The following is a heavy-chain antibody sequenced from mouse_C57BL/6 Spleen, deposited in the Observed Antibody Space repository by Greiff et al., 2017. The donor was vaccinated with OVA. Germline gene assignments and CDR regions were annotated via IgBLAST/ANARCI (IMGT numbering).Heavy chain of an antibody. D-gene: IGHD4-1*01. Sequence: EVKLMESGGGLVQPGGSMKLSCVASGFTFSNYWMNWVRQSPEKGLEWVAQIRLKSDNNATHYAVTVKGRFTISRDGSKSSVYLQMKYVSAEDTGSDYCGLSGTRGYFDYWGQGTTLTVSS. J-gene: IGHJ2*01. V-gene: IGHV6-3*01. CDR1: GFTFSNYW. CDR3: GLSGTRGYFDY. CDR2: IRLKSDNNAT.